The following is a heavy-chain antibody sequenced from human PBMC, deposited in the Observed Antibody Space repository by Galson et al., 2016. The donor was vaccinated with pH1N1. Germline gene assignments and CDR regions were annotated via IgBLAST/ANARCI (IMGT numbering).Heavy chain of an antibody. J-gene: IGHJ5*01. CDR2: INGAGIQR. CDR1: GISIDNYG. CDR3: AKDLPTSWDFDS. Sequence: SLRLSCAASGISIDNYGMTWVRQAPGKGLEWVSNINGAGIQRYYSDSVRGRFTISRDNSRNMLFLQMNNLSAEDTAVYYCAKDLPTSWDFDSWGRGTLVTVSS. D-gene: IGHD1-26*01. V-gene: IGHV3-23*01.